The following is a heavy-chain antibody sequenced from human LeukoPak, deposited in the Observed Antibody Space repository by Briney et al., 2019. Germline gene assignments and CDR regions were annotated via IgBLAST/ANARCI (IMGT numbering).Heavy chain of an antibody. CDR1: GFTFDDYA. Sequence: GGSLRLSCVASGFTFDDYAMHWVRQAPGKGLEWVSLISGDGGSAYYADFVKGRFTISRDNIKNPLYLQMHSLRTEDTALYYCAKGEVGDPFDYWGQGTLVTVSS. D-gene: IGHD4-17*01. CDR3: AKGEVGDPFDY. CDR2: ISGDGGSA. V-gene: IGHV3-43*02. J-gene: IGHJ4*02.